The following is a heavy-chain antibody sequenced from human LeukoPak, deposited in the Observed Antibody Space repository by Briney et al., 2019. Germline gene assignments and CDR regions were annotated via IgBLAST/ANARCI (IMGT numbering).Heavy chain of an antibody. CDR2: INPSGGST. CDR1: GYTFTSYY. D-gene: IGHD2-15*01. V-gene: IGHV1-46*01. J-gene: IGHJ6*03. Sequence: ASVKVSCKASGYTFTSYYMHWVRQAPGQGLEWMGIINPSGGSTSYAQKFQGRVTMTRDMSTSTVYMELSSVTAADTAVYYCAAPVVRGYYYYMDVWGKGTTVTVSS. CDR3: AAPVVRGYYYYMDV.